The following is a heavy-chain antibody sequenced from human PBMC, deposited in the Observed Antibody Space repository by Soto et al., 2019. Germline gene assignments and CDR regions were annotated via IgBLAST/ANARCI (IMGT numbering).Heavy chain of an antibody. V-gene: IGHV3-33*08. CDR1: GFTFSSCS. CDR2: IWYDGSKK. J-gene: IGHJ4*02. CDR3: ARDVWEMTTVSTPDY. Sequence: PGGSLRLSCAASGFTFSSCSMNWVRQAPGKGLEWVAVIWYDGSKKYYGDSVKGRFTISRDNSNNILYLEMNSLRAEDTAVYYCARDVWEMTTVSTPDYWGQGTMVTVSS. D-gene: IGHD4-17*01.